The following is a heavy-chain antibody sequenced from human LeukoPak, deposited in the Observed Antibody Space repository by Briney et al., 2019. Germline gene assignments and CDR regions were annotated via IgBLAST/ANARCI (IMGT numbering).Heavy chain of an antibody. CDR2: IYPGDSDT. J-gene: IGHJ4*02. CDR1: GYSFTSYW. D-gene: IGHD1-26*01. V-gene: IGHV5-51*01. CDR3: ARHGDTIVGTPNNFDY. Sequence: GESLKISCKGSGYSFTSYWIDWVRQMPGKGLEWVGIIYPGDSDTRYSPSFQGQVTISADKSISTAYLQWSSLKASDTAMYYCARHGDTIVGTPNNFDYWGQGTLVTVSS.